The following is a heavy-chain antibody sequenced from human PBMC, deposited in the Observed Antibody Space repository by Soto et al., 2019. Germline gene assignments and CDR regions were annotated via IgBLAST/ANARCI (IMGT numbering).Heavy chain of an antibody. J-gene: IGHJ4*02. CDR2: ISYDGSNK. CDR1: GFTFSSYA. CDR3: ARDPYDILTGYFDY. V-gene: IGHV3-30-3*01. D-gene: IGHD3-9*01. Sequence: GGSLRLSCAASGFTFSSYAMHWVRQAPGKGLEWVAVISYDGSNKYYADSVKGRFTISRDNSKNTLYLQMNSLRAEDTAVYYCARDPYDILTGYFDYWGQGTLVTVSS.